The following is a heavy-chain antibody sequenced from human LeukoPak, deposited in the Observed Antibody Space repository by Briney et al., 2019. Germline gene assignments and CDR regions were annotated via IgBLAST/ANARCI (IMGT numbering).Heavy chain of an antibody. CDR3: ARGPLRTGTTWALYYYYGMDV. CDR2: ISYDGSNK. Sequence: GGSLRLSCAASGFTFSSYAMHWVRQAPGKVLEWVAVISYDGSNKYYADSVKGRFTISRDNSKNTLYLQMNSLRAEDTAVYYCARGPLRTGTTWALYYYYGMDVWGQGTTDTVSS. V-gene: IGHV3-30*04. CDR1: GFTFSSYA. D-gene: IGHD1-1*01. J-gene: IGHJ6*02.